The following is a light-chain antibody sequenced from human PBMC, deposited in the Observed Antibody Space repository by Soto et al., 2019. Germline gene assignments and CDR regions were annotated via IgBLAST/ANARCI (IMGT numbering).Light chain of an antibody. Sequence: PEDRAILSCMGTHTLNNSYLAWCQQKPGKAPNLLIYDASRRAAGIPARFSGSASGTDFTLTISSLEPEDFAAYYCQQYYSFPLTFGQGTRLEI. CDR3: QQYYSFPLT. CDR1: HTLNNSY. J-gene: IGKJ5*01. CDR2: DAS. V-gene: IGKV3-20*01.